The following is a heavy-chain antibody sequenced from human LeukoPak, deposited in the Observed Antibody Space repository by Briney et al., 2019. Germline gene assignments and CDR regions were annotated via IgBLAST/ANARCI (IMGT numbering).Heavy chain of an antibody. Sequence: PGGSLRLSCAASGFTFSSYGMHWVRQAPGKGLEWVAVISYDGSNKYYADPVKGRFTISRGNSKNTLYLQMNSLRAEDTAVYYCANGGSGWCYFDYWGQGTLVTVSS. D-gene: IGHD6-19*01. CDR2: ISYDGSNK. J-gene: IGHJ4*02. CDR3: ANGGSGWCYFDY. CDR1: GFTFSSYG. V-gene: IGHV3-30*18.